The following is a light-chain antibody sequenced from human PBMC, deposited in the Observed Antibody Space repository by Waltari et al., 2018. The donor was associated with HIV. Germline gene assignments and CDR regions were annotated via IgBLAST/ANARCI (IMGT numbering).Light chain of an antibody. V-gene: IGLV1-47*01. CDR1: NSNIQHHD. Sequence: QSVLTQSPSSSGTPGQNVTISCSGGNSNIQHHDVYWYQQFPGSAPDLLIYRSDQRPSGVPDRFSGSKSGTSASLAISGLRSDDEADYYCASWDDTLGGVLFGGGTKLTIL. CDR3: ASWDDTLGGVL. J-gene: IGLJ2*01. CDR2: RSD.